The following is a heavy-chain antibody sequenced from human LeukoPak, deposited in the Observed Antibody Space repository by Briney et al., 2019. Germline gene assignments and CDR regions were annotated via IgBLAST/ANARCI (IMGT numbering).Heavy chain of an antibody. CDR2: IYYSGST. Sequence: PSETLSLTCTVSGASISDYYWSWIRQPPGKGLEWIGYIYYSGSTNYNPSLKSRVTISVDTSKNQFSLKLSSVTAADTAVYYCAREGSGYSHGYWGQGTLVTVSS. CDR1: GASISDYY. D-gene: IGHD3-22*01. J-gene: IGHJ4*02. V-gene: IGHV4-59*01. CDR3: AREGSGYSHGY.